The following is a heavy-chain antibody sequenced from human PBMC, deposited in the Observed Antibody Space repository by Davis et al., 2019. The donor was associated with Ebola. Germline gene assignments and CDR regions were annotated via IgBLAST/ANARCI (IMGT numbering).Heavy chain of an antibody. CDR2: ISAYNGNT. V-gene: IGHV1-18*01. J-gene: IGHJ6*02. Sequence: ASVKVSCKASGYTFTSYGISWVRQAPGQGLEWMGWISAYNGNTNYAQKLQGRVTMTTDTSTSTAYMELRSLRSDDTAVYYCARAPYYDILTGLFTYYYYYGMDVWGQGTTVTVSS. CDR1: GYTFTSYG. D-gene: IGHD3-9*01. CDR3: ARAPYYDILTGLFTYYYYYGMDV.